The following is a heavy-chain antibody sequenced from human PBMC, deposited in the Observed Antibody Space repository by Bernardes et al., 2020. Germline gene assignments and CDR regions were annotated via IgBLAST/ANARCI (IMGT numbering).Heavy chain of an antibody. V-gene: IGHV1-18*01. CDR3: ASMREGGTPYSSSWYHGMDV. J-gene: IGHJ6*04. CDR2: ISAYNGNT. Sequence: ASVKVSCKASGYTFTSYGISWVRQAPGQGLEWMGWISAYNGNTNYAQKLQGRVTMTTDISTSTAYMELRSLRSDDTAVYYCASMREGGTPYSSSWYHGMDVWGKGTTVTVSS. CDR1: GYTFTSYG. D-gene: IGHD6-13*01.